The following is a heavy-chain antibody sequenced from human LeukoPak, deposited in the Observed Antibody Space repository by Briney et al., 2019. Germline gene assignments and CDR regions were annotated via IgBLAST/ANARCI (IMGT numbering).Heavy chain of an antibody. D-gene: IGHD2-2*01. CDR1: GFTFSSYD. V-gene: IGHV3-11*04. CDR2: ISHSGTTK. J-gene: IGHJ6*03. CDR3: ARTVPRCSSASCYEYYMDV. Sequence: GGTLRLSCAASGFTFSSYDMSWIRQAPGKGLEWVSNISHSGTTKYYADSMKGRFTISRDNAKNSLYLQMNSLRAEDTAVYYCARTVPRCSSASCYEYYMDVWGKGTTVTVSS.